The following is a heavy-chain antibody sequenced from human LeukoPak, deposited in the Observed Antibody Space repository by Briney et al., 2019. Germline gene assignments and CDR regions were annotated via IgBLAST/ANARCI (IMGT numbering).Heavy chain of an antibody. V-gene: IGHV3-30*18. CDR3: AKSDPYCSSTSCSENYYYYGMDV. J-gene: IGHJ6*04. CDR1: GFTFSSYG. D-gene: IGHD2-2*01. Sequence: GGSLRLSCAASGFTFSSYGMHWVRQAPGKGLEWVAVISYDGSNKYYADSVKGRFTISRDNSKNTLYLQMNSLRAEDTAVYYCAKSDPYCSSTSCSENYYYYGMDVWGKGTTVTVSS. CDR2: ISYDGSNK.